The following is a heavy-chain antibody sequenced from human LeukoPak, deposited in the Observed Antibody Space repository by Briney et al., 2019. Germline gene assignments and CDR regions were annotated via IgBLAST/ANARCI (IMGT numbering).Heavy chain of an antibody. Sequence: SETLSLTCTVSGGSISSYYWSWIRQPPGKGLEWIGYIYYSGSTNYNPSLKSRVTISVDTSKNQFSMKLSSVTAADTAVYYCARDNGDYPKTGFDPWGQGTLVTVSS. J-gene: IGHJ5*02. V-gene: IGHV4-59*01. CDR3: ARDNGDYPKTGFDP. CDR1: GGSISSYY. D-gene: IGHD4-17*01. CDR2: IYYSGST.